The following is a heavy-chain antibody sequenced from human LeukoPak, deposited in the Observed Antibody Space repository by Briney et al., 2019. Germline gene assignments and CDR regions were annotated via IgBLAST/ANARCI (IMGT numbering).Heavy chain of an antibody. CDR2: ISWNSGSI. CDR1: GFTFSYYA. V-gene: IGHV3-9*03. Sequence: GGSLRLSCAASGFTFSYYAMHWVRQAPGKGLEWVSGISWNSGSIGYADSVKGRFTISRDNAKNSLYLQMNSLRAEDMALYYCAKGHDGAFDIWGQGTMVTVSS. CDR3: AKGHDGAFDI. J-gene: IGHJ3*02.